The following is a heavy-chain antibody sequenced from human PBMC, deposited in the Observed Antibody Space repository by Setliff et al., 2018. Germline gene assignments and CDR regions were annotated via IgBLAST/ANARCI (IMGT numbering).Heavy chain of an antibody. CDR3: ARVAQYSSSSFYYYYYGMDV. CDR2: FDPEDGET. Sequence: ASVKVSCKVSGYTLTELSRHWVRQAPGKGLEWMGGFDPEDGETIYAQKFQGRVTMTEDTSTDTAYMELSSLRSEDTAVYYCARVAQYSSSSFYYYYYGMDVWGQGTTVTVSS. CDR1: GYTLTELS. V-gene: IGHV1-24*01. J-gene: IGHJ6*02. D-gene: IGHD6-6*01.